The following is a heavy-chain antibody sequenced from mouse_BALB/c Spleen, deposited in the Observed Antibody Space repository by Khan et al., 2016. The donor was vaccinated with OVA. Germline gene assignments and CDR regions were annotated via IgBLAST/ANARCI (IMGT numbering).Heavy chain of an antibody. J-gene: IGHJ1*01. CDR3: ARECNWYFDV. V-gene: IGHV3-2*02. CDR1: GSSITSDYA. CDR2: IRYRGTT. Sequence: EVELVESGPGLVKPSQSLALTCTVSGSSITSDYAWNWIRQFPGSKLEWMGYIRYRGTTSYNPSLKSRISITRDTSKNQFFLQLNSVTIEDTATYCCARECNWYFDVWGEGTTVTVSS.